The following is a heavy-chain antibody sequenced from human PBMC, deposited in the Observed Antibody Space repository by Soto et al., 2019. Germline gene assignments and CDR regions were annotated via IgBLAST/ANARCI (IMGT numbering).Heavy chain of an antibody. J-gene: IGHJ4*02. Sequence: PGGSLRLSCAASGFTFSSYAMSWVRQAPGKGLEWVSAISGSGGSTYYADSVKGRFTISRDNSKNTLYLQMNSLRAEDTAVYYCARGHRFLEWPPFNYWGQGTLVTVSS. V-gene: IGHV3-23*01. CDR1: GFTFSSYA. CDR3: ARGHRFLEWPPFNY. D-gene: IGHD3-3*01. CDR2: ISGSGGST.